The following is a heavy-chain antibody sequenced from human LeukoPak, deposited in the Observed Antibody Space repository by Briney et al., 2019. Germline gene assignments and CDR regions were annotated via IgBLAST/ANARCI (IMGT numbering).Heavy chain of an antibody. V-gene: IGHV4-59*08. CDR1: GGSISSYY. Sequence: SETLSLTCTVSGGSISSYYWSWIRQPPGKGLEWIGYIYYSGSTNYNPSLKSRVTISVDTSKNQFSLKLSSVTAADTAVYYCARVDVLMVYAVVGHNWFDPWGQGTLVTVSS. CDR2: IYYSGST. D-gene: IGHD2-8*01. CDR3: ARVDVLMVYAVVGHNWFDP. J-gene: IGHJ5*02.